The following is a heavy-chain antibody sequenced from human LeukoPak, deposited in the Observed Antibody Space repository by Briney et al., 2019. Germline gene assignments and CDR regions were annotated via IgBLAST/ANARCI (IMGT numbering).Heavy chain of an antibody. J-gene: IGHJ4*02. CDR1: GFTFSSYD. CDR2: INKSGGGT. D-gene: IGHD6-19*01. CDR3: AKVTWSSNGSDC. V-gene: IGHV3-23*01. Sequence: GGSLRLSCAASGFTFSSYDMSWVRQAPGKGLEWVSGINKSGGGTYYADSVKGRFTMSRDNSKNTLFLQMNSLRAEDTAVYYCAKVTWSSNGSDCWGQGTLVTVSS.